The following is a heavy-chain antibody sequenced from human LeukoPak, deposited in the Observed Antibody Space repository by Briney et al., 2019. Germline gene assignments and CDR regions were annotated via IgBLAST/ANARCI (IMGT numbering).Heavy chain of an antibody. J-gene: IGHJ4*02. CDR1: GFTFSSYA. D-gene: IGHD3-10*01. Sequence: GGSLRLSCAASGFTFSSYAMHWVRQAPGKGLEWVAVISYDGSNKYYADSVKGRFTIFRDNSKNTLYLQMYSLRAEDTAVYYCVRLGSGSEDYWGQGTLVTVSS. CDR3: VRLGSGSEDY. CDR2: ISYDGSNK. V-gene: IGHV3-30-3*01.